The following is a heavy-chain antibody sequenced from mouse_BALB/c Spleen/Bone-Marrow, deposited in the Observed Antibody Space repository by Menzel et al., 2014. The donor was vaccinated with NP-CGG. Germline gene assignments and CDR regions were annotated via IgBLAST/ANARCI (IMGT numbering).Heavy chain of an antibody. V-gene: IGHV1-7*01. CDR2: INPSTGYT. Sequence: QVQLKESGAELAKPGASVKMSCKASGYTFTNYWMHWVKQRPGQGLEWIGYINPSTGYTEYNQKFKDKATLTADKSSSTAYMQLSSLTSEDSAVYYCARIYYYGRGYRGQGTTLSVSS. J-gene: IGHJ2*01. CDR3: ARIYYYGRGY. CDR1: GYTFTNYW. D-gene: IGHD1-1*01.